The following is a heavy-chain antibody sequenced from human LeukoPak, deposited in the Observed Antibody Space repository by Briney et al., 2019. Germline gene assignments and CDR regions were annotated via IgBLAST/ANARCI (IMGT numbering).Heavy chain of an antibody. V-gene: IGHV4-39*07. D-gene: IGHD6-13*01. CDR3: ARGSKGRDSSSWSYPYYYYYYGMDV. Sequence: SETLSLTCTVSGGSISSSSYYWGWIRQPPGKGLEWIGEINHSGSTNYNPSLKSRVTISVDTSKNQFSLKLSSVTAADTAVYYCARGSKGRDSSSWSYPYYYYYYGMDVWGQGTTVTVSS. CDR2: INHSGST. CDR1: GGSISSSSYY. J-gene: IGHJ6*02.